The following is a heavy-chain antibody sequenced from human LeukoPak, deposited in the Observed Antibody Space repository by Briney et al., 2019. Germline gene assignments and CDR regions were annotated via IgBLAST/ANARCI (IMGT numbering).Heavy chain of an antibody. D-gene: IGHD5-18*01. J-gene: IGHJ6*02. CDR1: GFTFHDHA. V-gene: IGHV3-49*03. CDR2: LRSQASHATP. CDR3: TRGPIQQWLYYGTDV. Sequence: SLTLSCTAPGFTFHDHAMSRLRQAQGNGLDWVGFLRSQASHATPEYPAPVKGRFTISRDDSKSNAYLQMNSQPTEDPAVYYCTRGPIQQWLYYGTDVWGQRTTL.